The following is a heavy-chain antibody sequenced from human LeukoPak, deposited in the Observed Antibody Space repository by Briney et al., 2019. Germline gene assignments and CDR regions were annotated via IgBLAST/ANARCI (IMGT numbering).Heavy chain of an antibody. J-gene: IGHJ4*02. CDR2: INHSGST. CDR1: GGSFSGYY. CDR3: ARGRGAPDY. V-gene: IGHV4-34*01. D-gene: IGHD3-10*01. Sequence: NPSETLSLTCAVYGGSFSGYYWSWIRQPPGKGLEWIGEINHSGSTNYNPSLKSRVTISVDTSKSQFSLKLSSVTAADTAVYYCARGRGAPDYWGQGTLVTVSS.